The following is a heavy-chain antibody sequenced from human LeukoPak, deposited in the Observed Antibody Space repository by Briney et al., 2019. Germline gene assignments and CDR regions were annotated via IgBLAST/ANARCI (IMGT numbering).Heavy chain of an antibody. J-gene: IGHJ5*02. CDR3: AKTDSSGYGWFDP. Sequence: GGSLRLSCAASGFTFSSYGMHWVRQAPGKGLEWVAVISYDGSNKYYADSVKGRFTISRDNSKNTLYLQMNSLRGEDTAVYHCAKTDSSGYGWFDPWGQGTLVTVSS. CDR1: GFTFSSYG. CDR2: ISYDGSNK. D-gene: IGHD3-22*01. V-gene: IGHV3-30*18.